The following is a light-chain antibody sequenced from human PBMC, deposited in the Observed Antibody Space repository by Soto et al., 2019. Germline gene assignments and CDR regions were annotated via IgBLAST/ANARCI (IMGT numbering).Light chain of an antibody. CDR2: GAS. V-gene: IGKV3D-15*01. CDR1: QSVSNN. CDR3: QQYNNWPT. J-gene: IGKJ1*01. Sequence: EIMLTLSPGTLSLYPGERATLSCRASQSVSNNYLAWYQQKPGQAPRLLIYGASNRATGIPDRFSGSGSGTEFTLTISSLQSEDFAVYYCQQYNNWPTFGQGSMV.